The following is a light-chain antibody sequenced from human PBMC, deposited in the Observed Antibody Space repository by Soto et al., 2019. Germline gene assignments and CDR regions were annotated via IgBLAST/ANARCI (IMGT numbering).Light chain of an antibody. CDR1: QGISNN. CDR3: QQYNKWPPIT. CDR2: GAS. V-gene: IGKV3-15*01. J-gene: IGKJ5*01. Sequence: VMTQSPATLSVSPGERATLSCRASQGISNNLAWYQQKPGQAPRLLIYGASTRATGIPARFSGSGSGTEFTLTISSLQSEDFAVYYCQQYNKWPPITFGQGTRLEMK.